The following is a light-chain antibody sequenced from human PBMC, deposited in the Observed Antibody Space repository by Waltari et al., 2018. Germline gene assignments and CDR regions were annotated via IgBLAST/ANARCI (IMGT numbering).Light chain of an antibody. CDR3: QAWDGSTSSVV. CDR2: EDD. Sequence: SYEVTQPPSVSVSPGQTASITCSGDKLVEKYVSWYQQKPGQSPVVVIYEDDDRPSGIPERFSGSNSGNKANLTISGTQARDEADYYCQAWDGSTSSVVFGGGTKVTVL. V-gene: IGLV3-1*01. CDR1: KLVEKY. J-gene: IGLJ2*01.